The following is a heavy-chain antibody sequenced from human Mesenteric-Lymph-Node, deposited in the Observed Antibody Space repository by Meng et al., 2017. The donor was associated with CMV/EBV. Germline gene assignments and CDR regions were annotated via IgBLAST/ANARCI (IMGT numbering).Heavy chain of an antibody. Sequence: AMHWVRQAPGQRLEWMGWINAGNGNKKYSQKFQGRVTITRDTSASTAYMELSSLRSEDTAVYYCARGGTDYSGWGRNYNSLHWFDAWGQGTLVTVSS. CDR1: A. D-gene: IGHD3-10*01. CDR2: INAGNGNK. J-gene: IGHJ5*02. CDR3: ARGGTDYSGWGRNYNSLHWFDA. V-gene: IGHV1-3*01.